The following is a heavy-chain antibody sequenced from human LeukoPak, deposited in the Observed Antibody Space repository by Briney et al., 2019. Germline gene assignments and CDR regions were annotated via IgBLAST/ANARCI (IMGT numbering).Heavy chain of an antibody. D-gene: IGHD3-22*01. CDR1: GGSVSSGSYY. Sequence: SETLSLTCTVSGGSVSSGSYYWSWIRQPPGKGLEWIGYIYYSGSTNYNPSLKSRVTISVDTSKNQFSLKLGSVTAADTAVYYCARVGGGYYDSSGYYLIWGQGTMVTVSS. V-gene: IGHV4-61*01. CDR2: IYYSGST. CDR3: ARVGGGYYDSSGYYLI. J-gene: IGHJ3*02.